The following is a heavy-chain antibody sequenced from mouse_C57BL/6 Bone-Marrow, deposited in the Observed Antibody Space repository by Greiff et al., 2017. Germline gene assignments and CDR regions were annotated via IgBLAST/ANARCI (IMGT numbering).Heavy chain of an antibody. CDR3: ARGFYYGYDRYYAMDY. V-gene: IGHV8-12*01. CDR1: GFSLSTSGMG. CDR2: IYWDDDK. J-gene: IGHJ4*01. Sequence: QVTLKVSGPGILQSSQTLSLTCSFSGFSLSTSGMGVSWIRQPSGKGLEWLAHIYWDDDKRYNPSLKSRLTISTDTSRNQVFLKITSVDTADTATYYCARGFYYGYDRYYAMDYSGVGTSVTASS. D-gene: IGHD2-2*01.